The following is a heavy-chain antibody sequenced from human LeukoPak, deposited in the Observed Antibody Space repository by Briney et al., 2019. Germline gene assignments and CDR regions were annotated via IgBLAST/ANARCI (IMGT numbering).Heavy chain of an antibody. CDR3: ARLLSGWYLADY. D-gene: IGHD6-19*01. V-gene: IGHV3-23*01. J-gene: IGHJ4*02. Sequence: GGSLRLSCAASGFTFSSYAMSWVRQAPGKGLEWVSAISGSGGSTYYADSVKGRFTISRDNSKNTLYLQMNSLRAEDTAIYYCARLLSGWYLADYWGQGTLVTVSS. CDR1: GFTFSSYA. CDR2: ISGSGGST.